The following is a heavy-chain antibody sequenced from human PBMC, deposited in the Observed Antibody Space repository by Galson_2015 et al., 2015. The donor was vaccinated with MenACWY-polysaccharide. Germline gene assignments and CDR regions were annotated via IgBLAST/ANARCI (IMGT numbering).Heavy chain of an antibody. Sequence: QSGAEVKKPGESLKISCKGSGYSFTSYWIGWVRQMPGKGLEWMGVIFPGDSDTRYSPSFQGQVTISADKSISTAYLQWSSLKASDTAIYDCARPSYSSSWNPFDYSGQGTLVTVSS. CDR2: IFPGDSDT. J-gene: IGHJ4*02. CDR1: GYSFTSYW. V-gene: IGHV5-51*01. D-gene: IGHD6-13*01. CDR3: ARPSYSSSWNPFDY.